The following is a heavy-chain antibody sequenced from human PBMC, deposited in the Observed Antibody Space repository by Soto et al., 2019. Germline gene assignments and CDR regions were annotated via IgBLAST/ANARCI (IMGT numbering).Heavy chain of an antibody. CDR3: ARDMRFLEWFPDY. D-gene: IGHD3-3*01. V-gene: IGHV3-48*01. J-gene: IGHJ4*02. CDR1: GFTFSNYN. Sequence: GGSLRLSCTASGFTFSNYNMNWVRQTPGKGLEWVSYISGSRTTIYYADSVKGRFTISRDNAENSLYLQMNSLRAEDTAIYYCARDMRFLEWFPDYWGQGTLVTVSS. CDR2: ISGSRTTI.